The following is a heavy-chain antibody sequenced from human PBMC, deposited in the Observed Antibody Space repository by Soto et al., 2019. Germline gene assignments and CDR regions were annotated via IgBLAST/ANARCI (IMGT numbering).Heavy chain of an antibody. V-gene: IGHV4-4*02. J-gene: IGHJ4*02. CDR3: TRLIYDSRLNYFYFDL. CDR2: VFHSGDT. Sequence: SETLSLTCVVSGGSISGRNWWSWVRQAPGKGLEWIGEVFHSGDTTYSPSLRSRVTISVDKSENQFSLNLNSVTAADTAVYYCTRLIYDSRLNYFYFDLWGQGALVTVSS. CDR1: GGSISGRNW. D-gene: IGHD3-22*01.